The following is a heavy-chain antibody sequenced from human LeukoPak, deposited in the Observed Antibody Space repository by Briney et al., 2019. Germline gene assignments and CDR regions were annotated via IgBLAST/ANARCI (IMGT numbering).Heavy chain of an antibody. CDR1: GFTVSSNY. CDR2: IYSGGGT. CDR3: ARVMVAHYDSSGYYPLYYYYGMDV. D-gene: IGHD3-22*01. Sequence: GGSLRLSCAASGFTVSSNYMSWVRQAPGKGLEWVSVIYSGGGTYYADSVKGRFTISRHNSKNTLYLQMNSLRAEDTAVYYCARVMVAHYDSSGYYPLYYYYGMDVWGQGTTVTVSS. J-gene: IGHJ6*02. V-gene: IGHV3-53*04.